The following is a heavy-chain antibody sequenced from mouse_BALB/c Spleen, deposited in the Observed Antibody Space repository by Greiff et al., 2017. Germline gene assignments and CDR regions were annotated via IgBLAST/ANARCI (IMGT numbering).Heavy chain of an antibody. CDR3: ARGGIYYGNYDAMDY. Sequence: QVQLQQSGPELVKPGVSVKISCKGSSYTFTDYAMHWVKQSHAKSLEWIGVISTYYGNTNYNQKFKGKATMTVDKSSSTAYMELARLTSEDSAVYYCARGGIYYGNYDAMDYWGQGTSVTVSS. D-gene: IGHD2-1*01. CDR1: SYTFTDYA. CDR2: ISTYYGNT. J-gene: IGHJ4*01. V-gene: IGHV1-67*01.